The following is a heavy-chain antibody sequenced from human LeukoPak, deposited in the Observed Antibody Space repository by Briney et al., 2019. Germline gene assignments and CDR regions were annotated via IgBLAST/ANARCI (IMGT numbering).Heavy chain of an antibody. J-gene: IGHJ6*02. CDR1: GGTFSSYA. V-gene: IGHV1-69*13. CDR2: IIPIFGTA. D-gene: IGHD3-22*01. CDR3: ARGSGYYDSSGLYYYYGMDV. Sequence: SVKVSCKASGGTFSSYAISWVRQAPGQGLEWMGGIIPIFGTANYAQKFQGRVTITADESTSTAYMELSGLRSEDTAVYYCARGSGYYDSSGLYYYYGMDVWGQGTTVTVSS.